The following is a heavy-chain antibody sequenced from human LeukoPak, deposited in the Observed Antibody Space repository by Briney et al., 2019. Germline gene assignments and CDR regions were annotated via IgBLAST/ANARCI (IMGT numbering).Heavy chain of an antibody. CDR1: GYTLTSYA. Sequence: ASVKVSCKASGYTLTSYAMHWVRQAPGQRLEWMGWINPGTGKTKYSQKFQGRVTITRDTSASTAYLELSSLRSEDTTVYYCARELRSAFDIWGQGTMVTVSS. CDR3: ARELRSAFDI. J-gene: IGHJ3*02. CDR2: INPGTGKT. V-gene: IGHV1-3*01. D-gene: IGHD2-21*02.